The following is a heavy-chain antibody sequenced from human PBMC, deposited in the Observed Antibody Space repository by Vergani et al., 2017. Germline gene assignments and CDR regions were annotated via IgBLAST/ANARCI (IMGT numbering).Heavy chain of an antibody. D-gene: IGHD6-13*01. V-gene: IGHV3-11*01. J-gene: IGHJ3*02. CDR2: ISSSGSTI. CDR3: AGDRVSSWGNDAFDI. CDR1: GFTFSDYY. Sequence: QVQLVESGGGLVKPGGSLRLSCAASGFTFSDYYMSWIRQAPGKGLEWVSYISSSGSTIYYADSVKDRFTISRDNAKNSLYLQMNSLRAADTAVYCCAGDRVSSWGNDAFDIWGQGTMVTVSS.